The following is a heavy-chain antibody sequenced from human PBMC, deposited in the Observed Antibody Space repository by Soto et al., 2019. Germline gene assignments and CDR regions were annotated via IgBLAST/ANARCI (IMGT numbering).Heavy chain of an antibody. Sequence: EVQLLESGGGLVQPGGSLRLSCAASGFTFSSYAMSWVRQAPGKGLEWVSAISGSGGSTYYADSVKGRFTISRDNSKNTLYLQLNSLRAEDTAVYDCAKEGCTNGVCYGSHFDYWGQGTLVTVSS. J-gene: IGHJ4*02. CDR1: GFTFSSYA. CDR3: AKEGCTNGVCYGSHFDY. D-gene: IGHD2-8*01. V-gene: IGHV3-23*01. CDR2: ISGSGGST.